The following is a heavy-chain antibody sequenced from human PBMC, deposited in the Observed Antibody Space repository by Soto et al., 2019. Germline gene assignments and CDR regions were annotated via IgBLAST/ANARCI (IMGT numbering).Heavy chain of an antibody. CDR1: GDTFSSYA. J-gene: IGHJ3*02. CDR3: ARTLTYYYDSSGYFDAFDI. CDR2: IIPIFGTA. Sequence: QVQLVQSGAEVKKPGSSVKVSCKASGDTFSSYAISWVRQAPGQGLEWMGGIIPIFGTANYAQKFQGRVTITADKSTSTAYMELSSLRSEDTAVYYCARTLTYYYDSSGYFDAFDIWGQGTMVTVSS. D-gene: IGHD3-22*01. V-gene: IGHV1-69*06.